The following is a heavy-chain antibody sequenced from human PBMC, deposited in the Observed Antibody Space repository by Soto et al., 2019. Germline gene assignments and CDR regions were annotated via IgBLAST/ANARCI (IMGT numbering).Heavy chain of an antibody. CDR1: GGSFSGYY. CDR3: ARRGRSSWATWWFDP. Sequence: SETLSLTCAVYGGSFSGYYWSWIRQPPGKGLEWIGEINHSGSTNYNPSLKSRVTISVDTSKNQFSLKLSSVTAADTAVYYCARRGRSSWATWWFDPWGQGTLVTVSS. CDR2: INHSGST. D-gene: IGHD6-6*01. V-gene: IGHV4-34*01. J-gene: IGHJ5*02.